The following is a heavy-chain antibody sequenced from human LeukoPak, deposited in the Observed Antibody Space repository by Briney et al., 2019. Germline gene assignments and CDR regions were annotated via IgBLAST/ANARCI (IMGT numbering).Heavy chain of an antibody. CDR3: TRNLLGGLVVVPGTSYYYYYMDV. V-gene: IGHV3-23*01. J-gene: IGHJ6*03. D-gene: IGHD2-21*01. CDR1: GDSISSYY. CDR2: ISGSGGRT. Sequence: ETLSLTCTVSGDSISSYYWSWIRQAPGKGLEWVSAISGSGGRTYYADSVKGRFTISRDISKNTLYLQMNSLTTEDTALYYCTRNLLGGLVVVPGTSYYYYYMDVWGKGTTVTISS.